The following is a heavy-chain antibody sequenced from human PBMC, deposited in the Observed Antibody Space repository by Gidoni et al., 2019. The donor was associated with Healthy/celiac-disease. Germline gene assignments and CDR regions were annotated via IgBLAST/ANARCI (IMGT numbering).Heavy chain of an antibody. CDR1: GFTFDDYA. CDR3: AKVGGYSSGLDY. Sequence: EVQLVESGGGLVQPGRSLQLSGAASGFTFDDYAMHWVRQAPGKGLEWVSGISWNSGSIGYADSVKGRFTISRDNAKNSLYLQMNSLRAEDTALYYCAKVGGYSSGLDYWGQGTLVTVSS. D-gene: IGHD6-19*01. J-gene: IGHJ4*02. V-gene: IGHV3-9*01. CDR2: ISWNSGSI.